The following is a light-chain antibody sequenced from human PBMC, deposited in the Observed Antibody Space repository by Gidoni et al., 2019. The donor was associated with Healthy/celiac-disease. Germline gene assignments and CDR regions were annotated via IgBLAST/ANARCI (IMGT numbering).Light chain of an antibody. CDR2: AAS. J-gene: IGKJ3*01. CDR3: QQSYSTPGFT. Sequence: DIQMTQSPSSLSASVGDRVTITCRASQSISSYLNWYQQKPGKAPKLLIYAASSLQSGVPSRFSGSGSGTYFTLTISSLQPEDFATYYCQQSYSTPGFTFGHGTKVDIK. V-gene: IGKV1-39*01. CDR1: QSISSY.